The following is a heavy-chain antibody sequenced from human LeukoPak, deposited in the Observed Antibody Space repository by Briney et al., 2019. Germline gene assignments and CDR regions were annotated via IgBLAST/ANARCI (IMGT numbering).Heavy chain of an antibody. V-gene: IGHV4-4*02. D-gene: IGHD3-22*01. CDR2: IYHSGGT. CDR1: GGSISSSNW. CDR3: ARGSKSPGYHSSVYFDS. J-gene: IGHJ4*01. Sequence: MPSATLSLTCAVSGGSISSSNWWSWVRQSPGKGLEWIGAIYHSGGTNYNPSLKSRVTISVDKSKNQFSLNLSSVTAADTAVYYCARGSKSPGYHSSVYFDSWGHGTLVT.